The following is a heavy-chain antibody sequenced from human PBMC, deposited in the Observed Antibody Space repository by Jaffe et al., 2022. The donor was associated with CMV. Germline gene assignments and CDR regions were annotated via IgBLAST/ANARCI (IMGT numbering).Heavy chain of an antibody. J-gene: IGHJ4*02. D-gene: IGHD5-18*01. CDR1: GFSLSTSGVG. CDR2: IYWNDDK. V-gene: IGHV2-5*01. Sequence: QITLKESGPTLVKPTQTLTLTCTFSGFSLSTSGVGVGWIRQPPGKALEWLALIYWNDDKRYSPSLKSRLTITKDTSKNQVVLTMTNMDPVDTATYYCAMVNYGYLLDYWGQGTLVTVSS. CDR3: AMVNYGYLLDY.